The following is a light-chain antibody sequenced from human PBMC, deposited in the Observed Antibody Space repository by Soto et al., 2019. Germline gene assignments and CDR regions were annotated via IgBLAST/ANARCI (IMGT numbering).Light chain of an antibody. CDR2: GTS. J-gene: IGKJ2*01. CDR3: QHYSNSIYT. Sequence: ENVLTQSPGTLSLSPGERATLSCRASQNVDSSYLAWYQQKPGQAPRLLIYGTSSRATGIPDRFSGSGSGTDFTLTINRLEPKDFAVYYCQHYSNSIYTFGQGTKVEIK. CDR1: QNVDSSY. V-gene: IGKV3-20*01.